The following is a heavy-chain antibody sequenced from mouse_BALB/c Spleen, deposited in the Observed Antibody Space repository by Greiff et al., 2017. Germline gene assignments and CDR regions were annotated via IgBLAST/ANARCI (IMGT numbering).Heavy chain of an antibody. J-gene: IGHJ1*01. V-gene: IGHV5-6-5*01. CDR2: ISSGGST. D-gene: IGHD2-4*01. CDR1: GFTFSSYA. CDR3: ARDCYYDYDGWYFDV. Sequence: EVKLVESGGGLVKPGGSLKLSCAASGFTFSSYAMSWVRQTPEKRLEWVASISSGGSTYYPDSVKGRFTISRDNAKNTLYLEMSSLRSEDTAMYYCARDCYYDYDGWYFDVWGAGTTVTVSS.